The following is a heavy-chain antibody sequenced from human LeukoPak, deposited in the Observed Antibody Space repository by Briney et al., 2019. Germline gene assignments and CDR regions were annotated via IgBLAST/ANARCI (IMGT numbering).Heavy chain of an antibody. J-gene: IGHJ4*02. CDR3: AREGRTVTTTA. CDR2: IYSGGST. D-gene: IGHD4-17*01. V-gene: IGHV3-53*04. Sequence: GGSLRLSCAASGFTVSSNYMSWVRQAPGKGLEWVSVIYSGGSTYYADSVKGRFTISRHNSKNTLYLQMNSLRAEDSAVYYCAREGRTVTTTAWGQGTLVTVSS. CDR1: GFTVSSNY.